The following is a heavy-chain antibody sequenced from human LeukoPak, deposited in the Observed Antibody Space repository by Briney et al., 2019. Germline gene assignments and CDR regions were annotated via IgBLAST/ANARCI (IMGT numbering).Heavy chain of an antibody. J-gene: IGHJ5*02. CDR2: VNPNSGGT. Sequence: GASVTVSCKASGYTFTDYYIHWVRQAPGQGLEWMGRVNPNSGGTNYAQKFQGRVTMTRDTSISTAYMELSRSISDDTGVYYCARDRIIPGKSYRFDPWGQGTLVTVSS. D-gene: IGHD2-2*02. CDR3: ARDRIIPGKSYRFDP. V-gene: IGHV1-2*05. CDR1: GYTFTDYY.